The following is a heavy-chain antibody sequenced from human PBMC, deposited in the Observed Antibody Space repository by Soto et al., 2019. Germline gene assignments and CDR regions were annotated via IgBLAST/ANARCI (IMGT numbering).Heavy chain of an antibody. Sequence: SGGSLRLSCAASGFTFSSYAMSWVRQAPGKGLEWVSAISGSGGSTYYADSVKGRFTISRDNSKNTLYLQMNSLRAEDTAVYYCAKHSGRTTRYYGMDVWGQGTTVTVSS. CDR2: ISGSGGST. CDR3: AKHSGRTTRYYGMDV. D-gene: IGHD4-17*01. V-gene: IGHV3-23*01. CDR1: GFTFSSYA. J-gene: IGHJ6*02.